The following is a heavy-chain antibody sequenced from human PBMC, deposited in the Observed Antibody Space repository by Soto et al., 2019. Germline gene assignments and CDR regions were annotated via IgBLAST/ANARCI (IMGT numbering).Heavy chain of an antibody. V-gene: IGHV1-58*02. CDR3: AARSGIPRMDV. J-gene: IGHJ6*03. CDR2: IVVGSGNT. Sequence: SXKVSCKASGFTFTISAMQWVRQARGQRLEWIGWIVVGSGNTNYAQKFQERVTITRDMSTSTAYMELSSLRSEDTAVYYCAARSGIPRMDVWGKGTTVTVSS. D-gene: IGHD2-21*01. CDR1: GFTFTISA.